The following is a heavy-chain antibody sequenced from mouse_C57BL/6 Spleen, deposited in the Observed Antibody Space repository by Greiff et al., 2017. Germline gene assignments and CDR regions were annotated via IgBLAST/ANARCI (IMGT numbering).Heavy chain of an antibody. D-gene: IGHD1-1*01. V-gene: IGHV2-6*01. CDR1: GFSLTSYG. Sequence: VKLMESGPGLVAPSQSLSITCTVSGFSLTSYGVDWVRQSPGKGLEWLGVIWGVGSTNYNSALKSRLSISKDNSKSQVFLKMNSLQTDDTAMYYCARATVVNYAMDYWGQGTSVTVSS. J-gene: IGHJ4*01. CDR3: ARATVVNYAMDY. CDR2: IWGVGST.